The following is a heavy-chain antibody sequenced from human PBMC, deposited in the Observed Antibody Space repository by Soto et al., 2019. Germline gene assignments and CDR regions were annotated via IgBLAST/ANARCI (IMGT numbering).Heavy chain of an antibody. CDR1: NGSIDNTVFF. Sequence: QVQLQESGPELVRPSQTLSLTCTVSNGSIDNTVFFWNWIRQHPGMGLEWIGYISFSGKTFYNPSLQSRVSMSLDTSTNQFSLKLSSMTAADTAVYFCARHLSGDYPNANWFDPWGQGTLVTVSS. J-gene: IGHJ5*02. V-gene: IGHV4-31*03. CDR3: ARHLSGDYPNANWFDP. CDR2: ISFSGKT. D-gene: IGHD4-17*01.